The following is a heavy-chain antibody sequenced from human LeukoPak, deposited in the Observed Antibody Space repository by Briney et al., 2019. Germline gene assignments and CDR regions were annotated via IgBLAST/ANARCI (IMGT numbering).Heavy chain of an antibody. CDR2: IYPSGST. V-gene: IGHV4-4*07. D-gene: IGHD2-15*01. CDR1: GGSISSYY. Sequence: SETLSLTCTVSGGSISSYYWSWIRQPAGKGLEWIGRIYPSGSTNYNPSLKSRVTISVDTSKNQFSLKLSSVTAADTAVYYCARGRKQDIVVVVAATTPYYFDYWGQGTLVTVSS. CDR3: ARGRKQDIVVVVAATTPYYFDY. J-gene: IGHJ4*02.